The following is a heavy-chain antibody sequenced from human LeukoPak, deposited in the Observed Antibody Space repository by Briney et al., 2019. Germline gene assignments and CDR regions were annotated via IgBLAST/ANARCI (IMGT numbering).Heavy chain of an antibody. D-gene: IGHD1-26*01. CDR3: AKDGDTMSGTYYYDMDV. CDR1: GFSFSGSA. J-gene: IGHJ6*03. CDR2: IRSKANSYAT. V-gene: IGHV3-73*01. Sequence: GGSLRLSCAASGFSFSGSAMHWVRQASGKGLEWVGRIRSKANSYATAYSASVRGRFTISRDDSKNTLYLQMNSLRGEDTAVYYCAKDGDTMSGTYYYDMDVWGKGTTVTIS.